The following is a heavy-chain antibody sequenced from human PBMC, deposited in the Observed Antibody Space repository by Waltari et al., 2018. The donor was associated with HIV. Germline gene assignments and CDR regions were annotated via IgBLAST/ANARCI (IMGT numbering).Heavy chain of an antibody. D-gene: IGHD2-2*01. CDR2: IYTSGST. CDR1: GGSISSYY. V-gene: IGHV4-4*07. CDR3: VREYCSSTSCSPNGRLGAFDI. Sequence: QVQLQESGPGLVKASETLSLTCTVSGGSISSYYWSWIRQPAGKGLEWIGRIYTSGSTNYNSSLKSRVTMSIDTSKNQFFLKLSSVTAADTAVDYCVREYCSSTSCSPNGRLGAFDIWGQGTMVTVSS. J-gene: IGHJ3*02.